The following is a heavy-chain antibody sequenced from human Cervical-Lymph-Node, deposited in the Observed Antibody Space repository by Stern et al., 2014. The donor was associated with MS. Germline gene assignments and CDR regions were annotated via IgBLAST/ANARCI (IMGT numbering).Heavy chain of an antibody. CDR3: SRDADGYSLVFGY. Sequence: VQLVESGPGLVKPSQTLSLTCAVTGGSISSAEYYWSWIRQSPGKGLEWIGYIPYSGTTYYNPSLKSRVTISVDTSKNQFSLNLRSVTAADTAVYYCSRDADGYSLVFGYWGRGTLVTVSS. D-gene: IGHD5-24*01. CDR1: GGSISSAEYY. CDR2: IPYSGTT. J-gene: IGHJ4*02. V-gene: IGHV4-30-4*01.